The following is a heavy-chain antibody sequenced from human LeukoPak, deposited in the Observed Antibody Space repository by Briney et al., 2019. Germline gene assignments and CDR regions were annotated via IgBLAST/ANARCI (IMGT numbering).Heavy chain of an antibody. Sequence: GRSLRLSCVASGFTFSSYAMHWVRQAPGKGLEWVAVISYDGSNKYYADSVKGRFTISRDNSKNTLYLQMNSLRAEDTAVYYCARLYYDILTGPGGGEPLDYWGQGTLVTVSS. CDR2: ISYDGSNK. CDR3: ARLYYDILTGPGGGEPLDY. D-gene: IGHD3-9*01. CDR1: GFTFSSYA. V-gene: IGHV3-30*04. J-gene: IGHJ4*02.